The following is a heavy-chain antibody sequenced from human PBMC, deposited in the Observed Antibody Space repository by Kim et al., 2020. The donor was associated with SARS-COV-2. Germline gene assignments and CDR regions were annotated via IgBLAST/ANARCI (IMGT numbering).Heavy chain of an antibody. Sequence: SETLSLTCTVSGGSISSYYWSWIRQPPGKGLEWIGYIYYSGSTNYNPSLKSRVTISVDTSKNQFSLKLSSVTAADTAVYYCARTSVGDPLFDYWGQGTLVTVSS. J-gene: IGHJ4*02. CDR2: IYYSGST. D-gene: IGHD2-21*02. CDR1: GGSISSYY. V-gene: IGHV4-59*13. CDR3: ARTSVGDPLFDY.